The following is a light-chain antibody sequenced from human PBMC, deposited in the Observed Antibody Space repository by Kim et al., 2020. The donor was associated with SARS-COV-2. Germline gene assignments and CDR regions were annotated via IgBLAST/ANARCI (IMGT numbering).Light chain of an antibody. V-gene: IGKV1-39*01. J-gene: IGKJ3*01. CDR1: QSISSH. Sequence: DIQMTQSPSSLSASVGDRVTITCRTTQSISSHLNWYQQKPGRAPKLLISAASTLQGGVPSRFSGSGSETDFTLTISSLQPEDFATYFCQQSYITPSTFGPGTKADIK. CDR2: AAS. CDR3: QQSYITPST.